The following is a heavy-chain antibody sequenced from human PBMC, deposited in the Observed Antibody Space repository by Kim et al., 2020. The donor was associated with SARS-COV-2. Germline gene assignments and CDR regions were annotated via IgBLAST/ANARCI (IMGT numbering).Heavy chain of an antibody. D-gene: IGHD2-15*01. J-gene: IGHJ6*02. Sequence: ASVKVSCKASGYTFTSYYMHWVRQAPGQGLEWMGIINPSGGSTSYAQKFQGRVTMTRDTSTSTVYMELSSLRSEDTAVYYCARDRRMVTHYYYYYGMDVWGQGTTVTVSS. CDR1: GYTFTSYY. V-gene: IGHV1-46*01. CDR3: ARDRRMVTHYYYYYGMDV. CDR2: INPSGGST.